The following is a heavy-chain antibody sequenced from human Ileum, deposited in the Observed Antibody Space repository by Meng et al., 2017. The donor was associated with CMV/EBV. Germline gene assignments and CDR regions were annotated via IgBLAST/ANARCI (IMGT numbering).Heavy chain of an antibody. V-gene: IGHV3-30-3*01. CDR2: ISYDRGNE. CDR1: GFSFSTYA. CDR3: ARNTFYYGSGSVYFDS. Sequence: SGFSFSTYAMHWDRQATGKGLEWVAFISYDRGNEYHADSVKGRFTISRDNSNISLYLQMSGLRPEDTAVYYCARNTFYYGSGSVYFDSWGQGTLVTVSS. J-gene: IGHJ4*02. D-gene: IGHD3-10*01.